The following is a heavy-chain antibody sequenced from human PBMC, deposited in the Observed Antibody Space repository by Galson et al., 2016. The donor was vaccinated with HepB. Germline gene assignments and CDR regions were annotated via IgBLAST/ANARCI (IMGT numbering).Heavy chain of an antibody. D-gene: IGHD4-23*01. CDR2: ISSISSYI. CDR3: ARDWEAGTTVVTPGY. J-gene: IGHJ4*02. Sequence: SLRLSCAASGFTFSSYSMNWVRQAPGTGLEWVSCISSISSYIYYADSVKGRFTISRDNAKNSLYLQMTSLRAEDTAVYYCARDWEAGTTVVTPGYWGQGTLVTVSS. V-gene: IGHV3-21*01. CDR1: GFTFSSYS.